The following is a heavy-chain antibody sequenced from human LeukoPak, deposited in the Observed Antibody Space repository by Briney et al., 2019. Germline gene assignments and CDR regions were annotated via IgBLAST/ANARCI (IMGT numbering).Heavy chain of an antibody. Sequence: GASVKVSCKASGYTFTGYYMHWVRQAPGQGLEWMGWINPNSGGTNYAQKFQGRVTMTRDTSISTACMELSRLRSDDTAVYYCARDRFVGWFGDGTGSPGFDYWGQGTLVTVSS. D-gene: IGHD3-10*01. CDR1: GYTFTGYY. J-gene: IGHJ4*02. CDR3: ARDRFVGWFGDGTGSPGFDY. CDR2: INPNSGGT. V-gene: IGHV1-2*02.